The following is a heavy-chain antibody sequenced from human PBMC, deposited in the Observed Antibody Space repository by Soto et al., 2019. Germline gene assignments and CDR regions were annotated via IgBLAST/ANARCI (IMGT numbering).Heavy chain of an antibody. CDR1: GASITSDDFY. J-gene: IGHJ4*02. D-gene: IGHD2-21*01. CDR3: ARSTGRY. Sequence: QVQLQESGPGLVKPSQTLSLTCTVSGASITSDDFYWSWIRQPPGKGLEGIGYIYYSGRTYYNPSLKSRVSLSIDTSKNQFSLKLNSVTAADAAVYYCARSTGRYWGQGTLVTVSS. V-gene: IGHV4-30-4*01. CDR2: IYYSGRT.